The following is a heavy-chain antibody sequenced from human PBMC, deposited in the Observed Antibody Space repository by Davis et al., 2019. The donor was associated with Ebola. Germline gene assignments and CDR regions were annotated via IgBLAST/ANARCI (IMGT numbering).Heavy chain of an antibody. CDR2: ITSSGGST. CDR3: ARDSSGVYSYFDY. CDR1: GFNFYNYA. Sequence: GESLKISCAASGFNFYNYAMSWVRQAPGQGLEWVSAITSSGGSTYYAASVRGRFTISRDNSKNTLYLQMNSLRAEDTAVYYCARDSSGVYSYFDYWGQGTLVTVSS. J-gene: IGHJ4*02. V-gene: IGHV3-23*01. D-gene: IGHD6-19*01.